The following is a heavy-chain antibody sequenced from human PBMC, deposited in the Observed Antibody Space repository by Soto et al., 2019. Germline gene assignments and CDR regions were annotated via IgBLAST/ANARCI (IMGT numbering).Heavy chain of an antibody. J-gene: IGHJ6*02. Sequence: GGSLRLSCAASGFTFSSYAMHWVRQAPGKGLEWVAVISYDGSNKYYADSVKGRFTISRDNSKNTLYLQMNSLRAEDTAVYYCARDPPRYSGSSGYVWGQGTTVTVSS. D-gene: IGHD1-26*01. CDR1: GFTFSSYA. V-gene: IGHV3-30-3*01. CDR3: ARDPPRYSGSSGYV. CDR2: ISYDGSNK.